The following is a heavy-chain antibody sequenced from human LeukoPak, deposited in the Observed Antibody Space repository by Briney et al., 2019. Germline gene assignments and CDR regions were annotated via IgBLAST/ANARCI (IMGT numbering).Heavy chain of an antibody. CDR1: GFTFSSYW. D-gene: IGHD1-14*01. J-gene: IGHJ3*02. V-gene: IGHV3-74*01. CDR2: IDNDGSDT. CDR3: ARGGFHHGFDI. Sequence: SGGSLRLSCAASGFTFSSYWIHWVRQAPGKGLAWVSRIDNDGSDTIFADSVKGRFTLSRDNAKNTVYLQMKSLRAEDTAVYYCARGGFHHGFDIWGQGTMVTVS.